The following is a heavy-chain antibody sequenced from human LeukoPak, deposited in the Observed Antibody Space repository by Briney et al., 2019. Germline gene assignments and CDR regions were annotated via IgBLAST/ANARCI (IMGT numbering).Heavy chain of an antibody. J-gene: IGHJ4*02. V-gene: IGHV3-30*03. CDR2: ISYDGRNK. CDR1: GFTFSRFW. CDR3: ASEDGHNPNLGFDY. D-gene: IGHD5-24*01. Sequence: GGSLRLSCAASGFTFSRFWMSWVRQAPGKGLEWVAVISYDGRNKYYADSVKGRFTISRDTSKNTLYLQMNSLRAEDTAVYYCASEDGHNPNLGFDYWGQGTLVTVSS.